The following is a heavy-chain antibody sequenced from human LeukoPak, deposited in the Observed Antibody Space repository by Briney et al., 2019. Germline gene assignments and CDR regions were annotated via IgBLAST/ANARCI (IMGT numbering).Heavy chain of an antibody. V-gene: IGHV4-59*01. CDR2: IYYSGST. CDR1: GGSISSYY. D-gene: IGHD6-19*01. J-gene: IGHJ3*02. Sequence: SETLSLTCTVSGGSISSYYWSWIRQPPGKGLEWIGYIYYSGSTNYNPSLKSRVTISVDTSKNQFSLKLSSVTAADTAVYYCARARVFTWLTSPAFDIWGQGTMVTVSS. CDR3: ARARVFTWLTSPAFDI.